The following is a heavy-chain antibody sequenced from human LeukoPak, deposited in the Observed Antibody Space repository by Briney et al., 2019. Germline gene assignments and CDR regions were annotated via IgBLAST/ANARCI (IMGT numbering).Heavy chain of an antibody. CDR3: ARVERDSSINYYFDY. CDR1: GGSISSYY. V-gene: IGHV4-59*12. D-gene: IGHD6-13*01. Sequence: SETLSLTCTVSGGSISSYYWSWIRQPPGKGLEWIGYIYYSGSTYYNPSLKSRVTISVDTSKNQFSLKLSSVTAADTAVYYCARVERDSSINYYFDYWGQGTLVTVSS. CDR2: IYYSGST. J-gene: IGHJ4*02.